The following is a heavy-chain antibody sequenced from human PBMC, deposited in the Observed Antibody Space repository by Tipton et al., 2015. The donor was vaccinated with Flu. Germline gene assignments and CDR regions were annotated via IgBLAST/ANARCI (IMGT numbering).Heavy chain of an antibody. V-gene: IGHV1-46*01. CDR1: GYTFTSYY. CDR3: ARERGHYGVDV. J-gene: IGHJ6*02. CDR2: INPSGGST. Sequence: QLVQSGAEVKKPGASVKVSCKASGYTFTSYYMHWVRQAPGQGLEWMGIINPSGGSTSYAQKFQGRVTMTRDTSTSTVYMELSSLRPEDTAVYYCARERGHYGVDVWGQGTTVTVSS.